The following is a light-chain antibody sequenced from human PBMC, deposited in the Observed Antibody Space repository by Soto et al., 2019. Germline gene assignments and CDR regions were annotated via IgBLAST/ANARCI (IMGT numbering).Light chain of an antibody. J-gene: IGKJ5*01. V-gene: IGKV3-11*01. CDR1: QSVSSY. Sequence: EIVLTQSPATLSLSPGERATLSCRASQSVSSYLAWYQQKPGQAPRLLIYDASNRATGIPARFSGSGSGTEFTLTISSLQSEDFAVYYCHQYDNWPKTFGQGTRLEI. CDR2: DAS. CDR3: HQYDNWPKT.